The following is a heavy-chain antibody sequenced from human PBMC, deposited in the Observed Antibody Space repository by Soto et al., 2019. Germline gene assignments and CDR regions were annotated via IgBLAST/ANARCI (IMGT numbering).Heavy chain of an antibody. V-gene: IGHV4-39*01. D-gene: IGHD3-3*01. CDR1: GGSISSSSYY. Sequence: SETLFLTCTVSGGSISSSSYYWGWIRQPPGKGLEWIGSIYYSGSTYYNQSLKSRVTISVDTSKNQFSLKLSSVTAADTAVYYCARQGYYDFWSGYYPPYYYGMDVWGQGTTVTVSS. J-gene: IGHJ6*02. CDR2: IYYSGST. CDR3: ARQGYYDFWSGYYPPYYYGMDV.